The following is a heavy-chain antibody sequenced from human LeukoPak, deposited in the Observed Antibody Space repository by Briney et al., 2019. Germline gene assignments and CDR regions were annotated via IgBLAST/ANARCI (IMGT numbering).Heavy chain of an antibody. CDR3: AREFTNAVVAFDI. V-gene: IGHV3-53*01. D-gene: IGHD2-2*01. Sequence: GRSLRLSCAASGFTVSSNYMCWVRQAPGKGLEWVSVIYSGGSTYYADSVKGRFTISRDNSKNTPYLQMNSLRAEDTAVYYCAREFTNAVVAFDIWGQGTMVTVSS. CDR2: IYSGGST. J-gene: IGHJ3*02. CDR1: GFTVSSNY.